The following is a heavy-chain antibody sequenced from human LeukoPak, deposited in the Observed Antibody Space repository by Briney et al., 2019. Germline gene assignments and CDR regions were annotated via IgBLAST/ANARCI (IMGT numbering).Heavy chain of an antibody. J-gene: IGHJ4*02. D-gene: IGHD2-8*02. V-gene: IGHV3-30*04. CDR3: ARDGLSEVGTSSGGFDY. Sequence: GRSLRLSCAASGFTFSSYAMHWVRQAPGKGLEWVAVISSDGSNKYYADSVKGRFTISRDNSKNTLYLQMDSMRAEDTAVYFCARDGLSEVGTSSGGFDYWGQGTLVTVSS. CDR1: GFTFSSYA. CDR2: ISSDGSNK.